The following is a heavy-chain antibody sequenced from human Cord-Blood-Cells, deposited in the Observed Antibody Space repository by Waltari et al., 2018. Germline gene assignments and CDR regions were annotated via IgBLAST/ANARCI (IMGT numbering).Heavy chain of an antibody. J-gene: IGHJ3*02. V-gene: IGHV5-51*01. CDR1: GYSFTSSW. CDR3: ARRITDELEKAFDI. D-gene: IGHD1-26*01. Sequence: EVQLVSSGAEGKKHGGSLKISCKGSGYSFTSSWIGWVRPMPGKGLEWMGIIYPGDSDTRYSPSFQGQVTISADKSISTAYLQWSSLKASDTAMYYCARRITDELEKAFDIWGQGTMVTVSS. CDR2: IYPGDSDT.